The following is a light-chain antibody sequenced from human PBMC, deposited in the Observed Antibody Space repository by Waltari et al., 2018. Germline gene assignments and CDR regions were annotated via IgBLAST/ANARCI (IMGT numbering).Light chain of an antibody. CDR2: DAS. CDR3: QQRSNWRVWT. V-gene: IGKV3-11*01. J-gene: IGKJ1*01. Sequence: EIVLTQSPATLSLSPGERATLSCRASQSVSSYLAWYQQKPGQAPRLLIYDASNRATGIPARFSGNGSGTDFTLTISSLEPEDFAVYYCQQRSNWRVWTFGQGTKVEIK. CDR1: QSVSSY.